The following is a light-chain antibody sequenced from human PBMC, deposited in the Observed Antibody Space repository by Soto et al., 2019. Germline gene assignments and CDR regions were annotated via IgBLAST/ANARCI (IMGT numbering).Light chain of an antibody. CDR2: GNS. CDR1: SSNIGAGYD. J-gene: IGLJ1*01. V-gene: IGLV1-40*01. Sequence: QSVLTQPPSASGSPGQSVTTACTGRSSNIGAGYDVHWYQQLPGTAPKLLIYGNSNRPSGVPDRFSGSKSGTSAALAITGLQAEDEADYYCQSHDSSLSSYVFGTGTRSPS. CDR3: QSHDSSLSSYV.